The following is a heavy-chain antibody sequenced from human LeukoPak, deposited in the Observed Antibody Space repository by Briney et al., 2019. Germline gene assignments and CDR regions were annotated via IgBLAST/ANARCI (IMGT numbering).Heavy chain of an antibody. CDR2: IRYDGSNK. J-gene: IGHJ6*03. D-gene: IGHD6-6*01. CDR1: GFTFSSYG. CDR3: GKVGIAAGPGYYYYFMDV. Sequence: GRSLRLSCAASGFTFSSYGMHWVRQAPGKGLEWVAFIRYDGSNKYYADSVKGRFTISRDNSKNTLYLQMNSLRAEDTAVYYCGKVGIAAGPGYYYYFMDVWGKGTTVTVSS. V-gene: IGHV3-30*02.